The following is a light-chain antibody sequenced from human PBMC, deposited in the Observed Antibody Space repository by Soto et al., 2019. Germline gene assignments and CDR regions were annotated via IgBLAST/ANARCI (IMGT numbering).Light chain of an antibody. CDR3: QQFNSYHT. CDR1: QGISSA. CDR2: DAS. Sequence: AIQLTQSPSSLSASVGDRVTITCRASQGISSALAWYQQKPGKAPKLLIYDASSLESGVPSRFSGSGSGTDFTLTISSLQPEDFSTYYCQQFNSYHTFGGGTKVEIK. J-gene: IGKJ4*01. V-gene: IGKV1-13*02.